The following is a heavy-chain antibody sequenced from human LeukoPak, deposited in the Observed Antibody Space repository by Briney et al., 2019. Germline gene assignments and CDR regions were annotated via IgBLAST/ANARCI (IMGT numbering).Heavy chain of an antibody. Sequence: GGSLRLSCAASGFTFSNFAMRWDRQAPGKGLEWVSSITDSGVSTFYADSLSGRFTISRDNSKNTLFLQMNSLRADDTAVYYCAHRTGFDYWGQGTLVTVSS. J-gene: IGHJ4*02. V-gene: IGHV3-23*01. D-gene: IGHD3/OR15-3a*01. CDR2: ITDSGVST. CDR1: GFTFSNFA. CDR3: AHRTGFDY.